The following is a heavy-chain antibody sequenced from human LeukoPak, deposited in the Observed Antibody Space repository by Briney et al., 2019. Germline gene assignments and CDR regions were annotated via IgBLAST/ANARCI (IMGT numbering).Heavy chain of an antibody. CDR1: GGTFSSYA. Sequence: ASVKVSCKAPGGTFSSYAISWVRQAPGQGLEWMGGIIPIFGTANYAQKFQGRVTITADESTSTAYMELSSLRSEDTAVYYCAGIVGATKADYWGQGTLVTVSS. D-gene: IGHD1-26*01. V-gene: IGHV1-69*13. CDR2: IIPIFGTA. CDR3: AGIVGATKADY. J-gene: IGHJ4*02.